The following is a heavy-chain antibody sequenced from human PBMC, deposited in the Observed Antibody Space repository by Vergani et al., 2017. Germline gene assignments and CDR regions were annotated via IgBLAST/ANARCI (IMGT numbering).Heavy chain of an antibody. CDR2: INPNSGGT. V-gene: IGHV1-2*02. CDR1: GYTFTGYY. J-gene: IGHJ5*02. CDR3: PRAYCSSTSCDLFWFDP. D-gene: IGHD2-2*01. Sequence: QVQLVQSGAEVKKPGASVKVSCKASGYTFTGYYMHWVRQAPGQGLEWRGWINPNSGGTNYAQKFQGRVTMTRDTSIRTAYMELSRLRSDDTAVYYCPRAYCSSTSCDLFWFDPWGQGTLVTVSS.